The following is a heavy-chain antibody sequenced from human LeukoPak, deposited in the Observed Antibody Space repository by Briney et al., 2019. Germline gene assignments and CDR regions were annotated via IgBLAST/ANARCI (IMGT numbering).Heavy chain of an antibody. CDR3: ARGLATGTYGFGY. V-gene: IGHV1-2*05. Sequence: ASVKVSCKASGYTFTNFHTHWVRQAPGQGLEWMGRINPNSGGTNYAQKFQGRVTMTRDTSIITTYMELRGLTSDDTGMYYCARGLATGTYGFGYWGQGTLVSVSS. CDR2: INPNSGGT. D-gene: IGHD1/OR15-1a*01. J-gene: IGHJ4*02. CDR1: GYTFTNFH.